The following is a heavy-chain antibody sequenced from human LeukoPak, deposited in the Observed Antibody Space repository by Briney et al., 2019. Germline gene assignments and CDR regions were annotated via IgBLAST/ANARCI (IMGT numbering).Heavy chain of an antibody. CDR2: INHSGST. J-gene: IGHJ3*01. CDR3: ARGGIYYYDISGYYPAFDV. Sequence: SETLSLTCAVYGGSFSGYYWSWIRQPPGKGLEWIGEINHSGSTNYNPSLKSRVTISVDTSKNQFSLKLSSVTAADTAVYYCARGGIYYYDISGYYPAFDVWGQGTMVTVSS. V-gene: IGHV4-34*01. CDR1: GGSFSGYY. D-gene: IGHD3-22*01.